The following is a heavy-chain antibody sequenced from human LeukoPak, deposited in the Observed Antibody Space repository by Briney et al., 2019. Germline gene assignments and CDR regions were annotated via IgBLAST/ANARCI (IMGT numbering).Heavy chain of an antibody. CDR1: GFTFSSYA. CDR3: ARVVLYYYYTDV. J-gene: IGHJ6*03. Sequence: GGSLRLSCAASGFTFSSYAMSWVRQAPGKGLEWVSSISNSGGSTYYADSVKGRFTISRDNSKNTLYLQMNSLRAEDTAVYYCARVVLYYYYTDVWGKGTTVTVSS. CDR2: ISNSGGST. V-gene: IGHV3-23*01. D-gene: IGHD6-6*01.